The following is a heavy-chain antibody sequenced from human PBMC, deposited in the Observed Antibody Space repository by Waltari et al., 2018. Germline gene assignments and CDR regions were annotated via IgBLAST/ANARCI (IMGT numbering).Heavy chain of an antibody. J-gene: IGHJ5*02. D-gene: IGHD3-3*01. V-gene: IGHV3-30-3*01. CDR1: GFTLSSYA. CDR3: ARAYDFWSGYLFDP. Sequence: QVQLVESGGGVVQPGRSLRLSCEASGFTLSSYALHSGRQAAGKGLEGVAVISVDGSNKYYADSVKGRFTISRDNSRNTLYLQMNSLRAEDTVVYYCARAYDFWSGYLFDPWGQGTLVTVSS. CDR2: ISVDGSNK.